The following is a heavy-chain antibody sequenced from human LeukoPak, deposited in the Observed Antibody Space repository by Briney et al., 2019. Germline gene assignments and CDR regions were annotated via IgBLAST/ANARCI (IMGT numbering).Heavy chain of an antibody. Sequence: GGSLRLSCAASGFIFTNAWMSWVRQAPGKGLEWVSAITGSGGSTYYADSVKGRFTISRDNSENTLYLQMNSLRAEDTAVYYCAKGGEGSDAFDIWGQGTMVTVSS. CDR3: AKGGEGSDAFDI. D-gene: IGHD3-16*01. V-gene: IGHV3-23*01. CDR2: ITGSGGST. J-gene: IGHJ3*02. CDR1: GFIFTNAW.